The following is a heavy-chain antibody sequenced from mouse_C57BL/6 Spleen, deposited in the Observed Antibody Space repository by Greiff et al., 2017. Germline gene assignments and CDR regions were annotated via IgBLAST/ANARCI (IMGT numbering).Heavy chain of an antibody. CDR1: GYTFTSYT. D-gene: IGHD2-3*01. CDR2: LNPSSGCT. CDR3: ARWADGPMDY. J-gene: IGHJ4*01. Sequence: VQLVESGAELARPGASVKMSCKASGYTFTSYTMHWVKQRPGQGLAWIGYLNPSSGCTKYNQKFKDKATLDADKSSSSAYMKLSSLASEDSAVYYRARWADGPMDYWGQGTSVTVSS. V-gene: IGHV1-4*01.